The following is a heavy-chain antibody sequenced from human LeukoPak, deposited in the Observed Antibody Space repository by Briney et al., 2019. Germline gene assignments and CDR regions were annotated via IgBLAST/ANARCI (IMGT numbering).Heavy chain of an antibody. CDR3: GRRDGPYSYDSSGYFDY. D-gene: IGHD3-22*01. V-gene: IGHV5-51*01. CDR1: GYSFTNYW. CDR2: IYPGDSNT. J-gene: IGHJ4*02. Sequence: GESLKISCKGSGYSFTNYWIGWVRQMPGKGLEWMGIIYPGDSNTRYSPSFQGQVTISADKSISTAYLQWSSPMASDSAMYYCGRRDGPYSYDSSGYFDYWGQGTLVTVSS.